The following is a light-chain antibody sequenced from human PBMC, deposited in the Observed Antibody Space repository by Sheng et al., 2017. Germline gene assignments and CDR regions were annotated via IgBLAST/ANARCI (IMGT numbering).Light chain of an antibody. CDR3: QQYYSTPLT. Sequence: DIVMTQSPDSLAVSLGGRATINCKSSQTILNPSNNRNYLAWYQQKPGQPPKLLIYWTSTRESGVPDRFSGSGSESGTDFTLTISSLQAEDVAVYYCQQYYSTPLTFGGGTKVEIK. V-gene: IGKV4-1*01. CDR2: WTS. CDR1: QTILNPSNNRNY. J-gene: IGKJ4*01.